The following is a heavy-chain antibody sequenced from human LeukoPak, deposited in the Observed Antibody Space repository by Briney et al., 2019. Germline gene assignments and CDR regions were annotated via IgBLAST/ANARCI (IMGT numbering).Heavy chain of an antibody. Sequence: SETLSLTCAVSGYSISSGYYWGWIRQPPGKGLEWIGSIYHSGSTYYNPSLKSRVTISVDTSKNQFSLKLSSVTAADTAVYYCASIEEYPRPGATSGFDYWGQGTLVTVSS. J-gene: IGHJ4*02. D-gene: IGHD3-10*01. CDR2: IYHSGST. V-gene: IGHV4-38-2*01. CDR1: GYSISSGYY. CDR3: ASIEEYPRPGATSGFDY.